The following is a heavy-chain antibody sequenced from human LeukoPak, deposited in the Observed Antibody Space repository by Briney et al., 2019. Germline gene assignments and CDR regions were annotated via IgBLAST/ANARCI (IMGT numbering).Heavy chain of an antibody. CDR3: AKEGDFYDILTDY. J-gene: IGHJ4*02. V-gene: IGHV3-23*01. Sequence: GGSLRLSCAASGFTLRTYAMSWVRQAPGKGLEWVSGISGSGGSTYYADSVKGRFTISRDNSKNTPYLQMDSLRAEDTAVYYCAKEGDFYDILTDYWGQGTLVTVSS. D-gene: IGHD3-9*01. CDR1: GFTLRTYA. CDR2: ISGSGGST.